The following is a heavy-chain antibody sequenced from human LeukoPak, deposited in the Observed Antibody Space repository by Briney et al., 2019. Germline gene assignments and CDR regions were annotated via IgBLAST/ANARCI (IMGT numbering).Heavy chain of an antibody. Sequence: SETLSLTCAVYGGSFSGYYWSWIRQPPGKGLEWIGEINHSGSTNYNPSLKSRVTISVDTSKNQFSLKLSSVTAADTAVYYCARAGLYCSSTSCFYYYCYSMDVWGQGTTVTVSS. CDR1: GGSFSGYY. V-gene: IGHV4-34*01. CDR3: ARAGLYCSSTSCFYYYCYSMDV. J-gene: IGHJ6*02. D-gene: IGHD2-2*01. CDR2: INHSGST.